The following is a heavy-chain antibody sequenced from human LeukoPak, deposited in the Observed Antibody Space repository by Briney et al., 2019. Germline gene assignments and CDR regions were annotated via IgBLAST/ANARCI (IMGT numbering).Heavy chain of an antibody. D-gene: IGHD3-3*01. J-gene: IGHJ5*02. CDR1: GGSISSYY. Sequence: SETLSLTCTVSGGSISSYYWSWIRQPPGKGLEWIGYIYTSGSTNYNPSLKSRVTISVDTSKNQFSLKLSSVTAADTAVYYCARLNSDFWSGYTSGWFDPWGQGTLVTVSP. V-gene: IGHV4-4*09. CDR2: IYTSGST. CDR3: ARLNSDFWSGYTSGWFDP.